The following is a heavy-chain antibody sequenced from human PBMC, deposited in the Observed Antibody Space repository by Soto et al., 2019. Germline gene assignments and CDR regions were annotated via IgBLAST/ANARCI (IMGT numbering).Heavy chain of an antibody. CDR2: IYYSGTT. V-gene: IGHV4-39*01. Sequence: SEARSVRWSGSDGSTSRGGHNGCCIRQHTGKGLEWIGSIYYSGTTYYNPSLKSRVTISVDTSKNQFSLKLSSVTAADTAVYYCARIAAWVNEDYYYYGIDARGQATTVT. CDR1: DGSTSRGGHN. J-gene: IGHJ6*02. CDR3: ARIAAWVNEDYYYYGIDA. D-gene: IGHD2-15*01.